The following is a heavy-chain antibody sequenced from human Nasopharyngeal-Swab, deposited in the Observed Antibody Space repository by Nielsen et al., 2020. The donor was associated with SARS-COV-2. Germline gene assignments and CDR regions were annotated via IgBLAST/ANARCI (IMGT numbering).Heavy chain of an antibody. Sequence: SVKVSCKASGGTFSSYAISWVRQAPGQGLEWMGGIIPIFGTANYAQKFQGRVTTTADESTSTAYMELSSLRSEDTAVYYCARDLYSSSSGGWFDPWGQGTLVTVSS. J-gene: IGHJ5*02. CDR1: GGTFSSYA. CDR2: IIPIFGTA. V-gene: IGHV1-69*13. D-gene: IGHD6-6*01. CDR3: ARDLYSSSSGGWFDP.